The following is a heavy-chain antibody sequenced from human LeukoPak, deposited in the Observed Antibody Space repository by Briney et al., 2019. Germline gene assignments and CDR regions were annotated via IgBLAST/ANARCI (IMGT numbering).Heavy chain of an antibody. CDR1: GGSISGHY. Sequence: PSETLSLTCTVAGGSISGHYWSLIRQPPGKEPGLIGFFYYTAKTRYNPSLQRRVTISADTSKNHFSLKRTSMTASDTATHYCARLLDNDSSGDPDTFDVWGQGTKVTVSS. D-gene: IGHD3-22*01. CDR2: FYYTAKT. J-gene: IGHJ3*01. CDR3: ARLLDNDSSGDPDTFDV. V-gene: IGHV4-59*11.